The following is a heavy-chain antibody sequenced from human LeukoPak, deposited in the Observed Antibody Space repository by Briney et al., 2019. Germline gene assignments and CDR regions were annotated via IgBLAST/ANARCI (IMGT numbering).Heavy chain of an antibody. V-gene: IGHV4-59*01. CDR2: IYYSGST. CDR3: ARATYSNYVYYFDY. CDR1: GDSISSDY. Sequence: SETLSLTCTVSGDSISSDYWSWIRQPPGKGLEWIGCIYYSGSTNYNPSLKSRVTISIDTSKNQFSLNLSSVTAADTAVYYCARATYSNYVYYFDYWGQGTLVTVSS. D-gene: IGHD4-11*01. J-gene: IGHJ4*02.